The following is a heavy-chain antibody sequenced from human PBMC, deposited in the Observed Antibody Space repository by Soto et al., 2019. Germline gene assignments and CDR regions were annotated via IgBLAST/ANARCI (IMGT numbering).Heavy chain of an antibody. CDR2: IYYSGST. D-gene: IGHD1-26*01. CDR1: GGSITSSSYC. CDR3: ATQEVGGSYVYTFDP. Sequence: SETVSLTCTVSGGSITSSSYCWGWIRQPPGKGLEWIGSIYYSGSTYYNPSLKSRVTISVDTSKNQFSLKLSSVTAADTAVYYCATQEVGGSYVYTFDPWGQGTLVTVSS. J-gene: IGHJ5*02. V-gene: IGHV4-39*01.